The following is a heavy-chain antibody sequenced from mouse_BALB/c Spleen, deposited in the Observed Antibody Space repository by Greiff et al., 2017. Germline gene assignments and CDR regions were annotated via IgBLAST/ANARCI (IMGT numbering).Heavy chain of an antibody. Sequence: QVQLQQSGAELVRPGTSVKVSCKASGYAFTNYLIEWVKQRPGQGLEWIGVINPGSGGTNYNEKFKGKATLTADKSSSTAYMQLSSLTSDDSAVYFCARSNDGYYWYFDVWGAGTTVTVSS. D-gene: IGHD2-3*01. CDR2: INPGSGGT. V-gene: IGHV1-54*03. CDR1: GYAFTNYL. J-gene: IGHJ1*01. CDR3: ARSNDGYYWYFDV.